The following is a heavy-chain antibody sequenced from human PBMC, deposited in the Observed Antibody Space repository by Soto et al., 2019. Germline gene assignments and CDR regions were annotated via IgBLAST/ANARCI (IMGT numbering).Heavy chain of an antibody. CDR1: GFTLSSYD. J-gene: IGHJ6*02. Sequence: EVQLVESGGGLVQPGGSLRLSCAASGFTLSSYDIQWLRQATGQGLAWVSGIGSGGDTHYADSVKGRFIISREDGKNSLYLQRNNLRVGDTVFYYCTRKTPPTGMEVWGQGATVTVSS. CDR3: TRKTPPTGMEV. V-gene: IGHV3-13*01. CDR2: IGSGGDT. D-gene: IGHD3-9*01.